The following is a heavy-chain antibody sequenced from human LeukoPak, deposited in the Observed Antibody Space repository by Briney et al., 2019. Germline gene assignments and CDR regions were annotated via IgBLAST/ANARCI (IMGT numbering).Heavy chain of an antibody. D-gene: IGHD2-15*01. CDR3: ARSTIGYCSGGSCYSLDYFDY. CDR1: GYTFTSYG. V-gene: IGHV1-18*01. J-gene: IGHJ4*02. Sequence: ASVKVSCKASGYTFTSYGISWVRQAPGQGLEWMGWISAYNGNTNYAQKLQGRVTMTTDTSTSTAYMELGSLRSDDTAVYYCARSTIGYCSGGSCYSLDYFDYWGQGTLVTVSS. CDR2: ISAYNGNT.